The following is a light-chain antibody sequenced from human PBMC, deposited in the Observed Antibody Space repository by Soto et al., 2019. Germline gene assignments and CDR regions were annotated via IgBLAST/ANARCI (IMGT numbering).Light chain of an antibody. CDR2: AAS. J-gene: IGKJ5*01. CDR1: QSISSY. Sequence: DIQMTQSPSSLSASVGDRVTITCRASQSISSYLNWYQQKPGKATKLLIYAASSLQTGVPSRFSGSGSGTDFTLTISSLQPEDFATYYSHQSYSTLITFGQGTRLEIK. CDR3: HQSYSTLIT. V-gene: IGKV1-39*01.